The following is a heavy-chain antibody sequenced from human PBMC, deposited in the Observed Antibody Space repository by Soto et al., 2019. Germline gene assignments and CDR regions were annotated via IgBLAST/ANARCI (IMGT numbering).Heavy chain of an antibody. D-gene: IGHD3-10*01. CDR2: TYHRSKWYS. CDR1: GDSVSSNSAA. V-gene: IGHV6-1*01. J-gene: IGHJ4*02. Sequence: SQTLSLTCAISGDSVSSNSAAWNWTRQSPSRGLEWLGRTYHRSKWYSDYAESVKSRITINPDTSKNQFSLQLNSVTPEDTAVYYCARFRTGAVSGLDYWGQGTPVTVSS. CDR3: ARFRTGAVSGLDY.